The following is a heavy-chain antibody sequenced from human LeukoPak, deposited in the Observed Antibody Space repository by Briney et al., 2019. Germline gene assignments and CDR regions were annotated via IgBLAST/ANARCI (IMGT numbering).Heavy chain of an antibody. CDR1: GFTFSSYW. Sequence: GGSLRLSCAASGFTFSSYWMTWVRQAPGKGLEWVSVISGKDGSTYYADSVKGRFTISRDNSKNTLYLQMNSLRAEDTAVYYCAKVSTSFWYYYDSSGYLYWGQGTLVIVSS. J-gene: IGHJ4*02. CDR3: AKVSTSFWYYYDSSGYLY. CDR2: ISGKDGST. D-gene: IGHD3-22*01. V-gene: IGHV3-23*01.